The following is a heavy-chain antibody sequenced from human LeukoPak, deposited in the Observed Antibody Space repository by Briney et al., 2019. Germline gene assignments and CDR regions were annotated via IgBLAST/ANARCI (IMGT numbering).Heavy chain of an antibody. Sequence: GGSLSLSCAVSGFTFSTYGVHWVREAPGKGLDWVTYLRYDGSNKQYADSVKGRFTISRDNSRNTLYLQKNSLRTEDTAVYYCAKKEGNLDWLDYWGQGTLVTVSS. D-gene: IGHD3-9*01. CDR3: AKKEGNLDWLDY. J-gene: IGHJ4*02. V-gene: IGHV3-30*02. CDR2: LRYDGSNK. CDR1: GFTFSTYG.